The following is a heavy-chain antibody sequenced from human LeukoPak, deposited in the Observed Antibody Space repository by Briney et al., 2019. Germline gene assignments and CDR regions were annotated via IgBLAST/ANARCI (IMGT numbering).Heavy chain of an antibody. CDR3: AREEFDYGDLDYFHY. CDR2: VYTSGST. D-gene: IGHD4-17*01. V-gene: IGHV4-4*07. J-gene: IGHJ4*02. CDR1: GDSIRTYY. Sequence: PSETLSLTCTVSGDSIRTYYWSWIRQPAGKGLEWIGRVYTSGSTNYNPSLKSRVTMSIDTAKNQFSLDLKSVTAADTAVYYCAREEFDYGDLDYFHYWGQGILVTVSS.